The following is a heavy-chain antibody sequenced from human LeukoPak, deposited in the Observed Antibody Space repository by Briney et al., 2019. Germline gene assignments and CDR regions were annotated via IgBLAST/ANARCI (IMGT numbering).Heavy chain of an antibody. CDR1: GYTFTSYD. D-gene: IGHD3-22*01. CDR3: ARTPYDSSGYYSPNWFDP. CDR2: ISAYNGNT. V-gene: IGHV1-18*01. J-gene: IGHJ5*02. Sequence: ASVKVSCKASGYTFTSYDINWVRQATGQGLEWMGWISAYNGNTNYAQKLQGRVTMTTDTSTSTAYMELRSLRSDDTAVYYCARTPYDSSGYYSPNWFDPWGQGTLVTVSS.